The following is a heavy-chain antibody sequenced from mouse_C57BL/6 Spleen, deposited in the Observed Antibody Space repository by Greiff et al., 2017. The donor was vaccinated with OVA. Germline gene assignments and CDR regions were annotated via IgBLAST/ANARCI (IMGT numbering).Heavy chain of an antibody. J-gene: IGHJ2*01. D-gene: IGHD1-1*01. CDR3: ARSRDTTVVAPFDY. CDR2: IYPRSGNT. Sequence: QVQLQQSGAELARPGASVKLSCKASGYTFTSYGISWVKQRTGQGLEWIGEIYPRSGNTYYNEKFKGKATLTADKSSSTAYMELRSLTSEDSAVYFCARSRDTTVVAPFDYWGQGTTLTVSS. CDR1: GYTFTSYG. V-gene: IGHV1-81*01.